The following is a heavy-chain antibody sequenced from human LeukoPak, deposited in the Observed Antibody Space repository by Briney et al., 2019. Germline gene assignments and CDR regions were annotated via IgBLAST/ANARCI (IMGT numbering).Heavy chain of an antibody. CDR3: ARVGIQLWSQAFDY. CDR1: GFTFSSYS. D-gene: IGHD5-18*01. CDR2: ISSSSSYI. V-gene: IGHV3-21*01. Sequence: GGSLRLSCAASGFTFSSYSMNWVRQAPGKGLEWVSSISSSSSYIYYADSVKGRFTISRDNAKNSLYLQMNSLRAEDTAVYYCARVGIQLWSQAFDYWAREPWSPSPQ. J-gene: IGHJ4*02.